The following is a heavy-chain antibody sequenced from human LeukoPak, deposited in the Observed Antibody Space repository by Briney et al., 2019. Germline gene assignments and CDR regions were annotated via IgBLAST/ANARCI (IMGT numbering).Heavy chain of an antibody. CDR3: ARYGGNSEKSFDY. Sequence: SVKVSCKASGGTFSSYAISWVRQAPGQGLEWMGGIIPIFGTANYAQKFQGRVTMTRDTSTSTVYMELSSLRSEDTAVYYCARYGGNSEKSFDYWGQGTLVTVSS. CDR2: IIPIFGTA. CDR1: GGTFSSYA. V-gene: IGHV1-69*05. D-gene: IGHD4-23*01. J-gene: IGHJ4*02.